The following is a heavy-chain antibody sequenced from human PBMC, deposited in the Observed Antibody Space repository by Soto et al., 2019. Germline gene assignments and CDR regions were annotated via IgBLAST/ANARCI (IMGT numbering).Heavy chain of an antibody. J-gene: IGHJ4*02. CDR1: GGSISSYY. CDR3: ARHRRWLAYLDY. CDR2: IYYSGST. Sequence: QVQLQESGPGLVKPSETLSLTCTVSGGSISSYYWSWIRQPPGKGLEWIGYIYYSGSTNYNPSLKSRVTISVDTSKNQFSLKLSSVTAAGTAVYYCARHRRWLAYLDYWGQGTLVTVSS. D-gene: IGHD6-19*01. V-gene: IGHV4-59*08.